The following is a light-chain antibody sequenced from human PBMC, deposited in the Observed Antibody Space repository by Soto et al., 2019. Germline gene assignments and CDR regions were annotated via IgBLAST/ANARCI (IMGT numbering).Light chain of an antibody. CDR3: QQYNNWPEYT. CDR2: GAS. J-gene: IGKJ2*01. Sequence: VVLTQSPGTLSVSPGEGVTLSCRASQNVGNSMAWYQQKPGQAPRLLIFGASTRVTGIPARFSGSGSGTEFTLTITSLQSDDFSVYYCQQYNNWPEYTFGPVTKLEIK. CDR1: QNVGNS. V-gene: IGKV3-15*01.